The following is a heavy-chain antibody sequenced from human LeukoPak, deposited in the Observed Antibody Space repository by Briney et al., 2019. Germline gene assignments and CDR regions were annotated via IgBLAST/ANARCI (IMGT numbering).Heavy chain of an antibody. CDR3: ARETSPYSGSYYYYGMDV. CDR1: GFTFSDHY. V-gene: IGHV3-72*01. J-gene: IGHJ6*02. Sequence: GGSLRLSCAASGFTFSDHYTDWVRQAPGKGLEWVGRTRNKANSYTTEYAASVKGRFTISRDDSKNSLYLQMNSLKTEDTAVYYCARETSPYSGSYYYYGMDVWGQGTTVTVSS. CDR2: TRNKANSYTT. D-gene: IGHD1-26*01.